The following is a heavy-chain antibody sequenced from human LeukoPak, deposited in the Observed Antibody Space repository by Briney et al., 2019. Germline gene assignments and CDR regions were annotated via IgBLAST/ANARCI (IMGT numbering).Heavy chain of an antibody. CDR2: IYYSGST. V-gene: IGHV4-59*01. J-gene: IGHJ6*02. CDR1: GGSISSYY. D-gene: IGHD3-9*01. Sequence: SETLSLTCTVSGGSISSYYWSWIRQPPGKGLEWIGYIYYSGSTNYNPSLKSRVTISVDTSKNQFSLKLSSVTAADTAVYYCARDPLYYDILTGYPYYYYYGMDVWGQGTTVTVSS. CDR3: ARDPLYYDILTGYPYYYYYGMDV.